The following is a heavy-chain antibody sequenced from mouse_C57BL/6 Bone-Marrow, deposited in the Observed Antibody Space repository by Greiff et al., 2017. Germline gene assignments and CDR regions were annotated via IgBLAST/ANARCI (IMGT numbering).Heavy chain of an antibody. CDR2: IDPENGDT. J-gene: IGHJ2*01. CDR3: TTEVTTPDY. Sequence: EVQLQQSGAELVRPGASVKLSCTASGFNIKDDYMHWVKQRPEQGLEWIGWIDPENGDTEYASKFQGKATITADPSSNTAYLQLSSLTSEDTAVYYCTTEVTTPDYWGQGTTLTVSS. V-gene: IGHV14-4*01. CDR1: GFNIKDDY. D-gene: IGHD2-2*01.